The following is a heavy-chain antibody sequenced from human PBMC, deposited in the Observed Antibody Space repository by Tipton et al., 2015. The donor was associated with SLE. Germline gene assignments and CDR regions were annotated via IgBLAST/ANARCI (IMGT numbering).Heavy chain of an antibody. CDR3: ARQWGDSSSSGDY. CDR2: IYYSGST. V-gene: IGHV4-39*07. D-gene: IGHD6-6*01. CDR1: GGSISSSSYY. J-gene: IGHJ4*02. Sequence: SLTCTVSGGSISSSSYYWGWIRQPPGKGLEWIGSIYYSGSTYYNPSLKSRVTISVDTSKNQFSLKLSSVTAADTAVYYCARQWGDSSSSGDYWGQGTLVTVSS.